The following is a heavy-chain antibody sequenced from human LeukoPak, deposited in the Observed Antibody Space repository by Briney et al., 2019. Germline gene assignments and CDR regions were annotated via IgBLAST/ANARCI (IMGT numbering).Heavy chain of an antibody. J-gene: IGHJ4*02. D-gene: IGHD1-26*01. CDR1: GFTFDDCA. CDR3: AKARVGSKWDSVDY. V-gene: IGHV3-43*02. CDR2: ISGDGGGT. Sequence: PGGSLRLSCAASGFTFDDCAMHWVRQAPGKGLEWVSLISGDGGGTYYADSVKGRFTISGDNSKNSLYLQMNSLRTEDTALYYCAKARVGSKWDSVDYWGQGILVTVSS.